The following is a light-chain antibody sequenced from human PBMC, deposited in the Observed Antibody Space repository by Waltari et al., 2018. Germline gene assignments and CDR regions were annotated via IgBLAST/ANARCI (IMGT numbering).Light chain of an antibody. V-gene: IGKV3-20*01. CDR3: QMYVRLPVT. J-gene: IGKJ1*01. Sequence: EIVLTQSPGTLSLSPGERATLSCRASQSVGRYLAWYKQQHGQAPRLLINDASTRATGIPDRFSGGWSGTDFSLTISRLEPEDFAVYYCQMYVRLPVTFGQGTKVEI. CDR2: DAS. CDR1: QSVGRY.